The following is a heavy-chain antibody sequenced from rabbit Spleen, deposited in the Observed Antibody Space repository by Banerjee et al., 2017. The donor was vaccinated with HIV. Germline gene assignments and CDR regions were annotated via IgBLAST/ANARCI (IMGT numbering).Heavy chain of an antibody. Sequence: QSLEESGGGLVQPEGSLTLTCTASGFSFISGYYMCWVRQAPGKGLGWIACIAAGSGGTTYYANWAKGRFTISKTSSTTVTLQMTSLTAADTATYFCARDTSSSFSSYGMDLWGPGTLVTVS. CDR1: GFSFISGYY. V-gene: IGHV1S40*01. D-gene: IGHD1-1*01. CDR2: IAAGSGGTT. J-gene: IGHJ6*01. CDR3: ARDTSSSFSSYGMDL.